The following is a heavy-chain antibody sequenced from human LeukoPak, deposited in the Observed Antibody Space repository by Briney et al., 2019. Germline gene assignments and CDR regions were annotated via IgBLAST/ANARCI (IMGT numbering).Heavy chain of an antibody. D-gene: IGHD3-22*01. J-gene: IGHJ5*02. V-gene: IGHV3-7*01. CDR3: ARVVVRWFDP. Sequence: GGSLRLSCAASGFTFSTYWMSWVRQAPGKGLEWVANIKQDGSEKFYVECVKGRFTISRDNAKNSLYLQMNSLRAEDTAVYYCARVVVRWFDPWGQGTLVTVSS. CDR1: GFTFSTYW. CDR2: IKQDGSEK.